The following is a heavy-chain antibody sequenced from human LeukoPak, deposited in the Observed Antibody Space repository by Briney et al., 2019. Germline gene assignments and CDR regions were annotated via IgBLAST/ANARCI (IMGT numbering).Heavy chain of an antibody. Sequence: ASVKVSCKASGGTFSSYAISWVRQAPGQGLEWMGWINPKSGGTKYAQKFQGRVTMTRDTSISTAYMDLSRLRSDDTAVYYCARDGSGYGYGYWGQGTLVTVSS. CDR2: INPKSGGT. V-gene: IGHV1-2*02. CDR1: GGTFSSYA. D-gene: IGHD5-12*01. J-gene: IGHJ4*02. CDR3: ARDGSGYGYGY.